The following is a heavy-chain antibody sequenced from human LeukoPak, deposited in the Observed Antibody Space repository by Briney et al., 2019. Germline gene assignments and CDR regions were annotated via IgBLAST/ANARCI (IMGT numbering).Heavy chain of an antibody. Sequence: PSETLSLTCAVSGASVSGSNYYWGWIRQPPGKGLEWIGNIYSSGSTYYNASLQSRVTISIDTSKKQFSLKLSSVTAADTAVYYCARKGRGYGALRAFDIWGQGTMVTVSS. D-gene: IGHD4-17*01. V-gene: IGHV4-39*01. CDR1: GASVSGSNYY. CDR3: ARKGRGYGALRAFDI. CDR2: IYSSGST. J-gene: IGHJ3*02.